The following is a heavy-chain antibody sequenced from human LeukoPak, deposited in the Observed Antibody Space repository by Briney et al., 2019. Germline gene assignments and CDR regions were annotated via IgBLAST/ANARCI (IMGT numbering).Heavy chain of an antibody. V-gene: IGHV3-66*01. Sequence: RGSLRLSCVVSGVTVSSNYMSWVRQAPGQGLEWVSVIYANSYTYYAASVKGRFTISRDNSKNTLYLQMNSLRAEDTAVYYCAREIPRRGGYIASGDLDYWGQGALVTVSS. CDR2: IYANSYT. CDR3: AREIPRRGGYIASGDLDY. CDR1: GVTVSSNY. D-gene: IGHD3-10*01. J-gene: IGHJ4*02.